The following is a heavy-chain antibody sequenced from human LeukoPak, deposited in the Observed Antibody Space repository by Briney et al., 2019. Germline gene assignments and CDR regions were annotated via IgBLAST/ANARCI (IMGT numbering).Heavy chain of an antibody. CDR1: GITFSRYG. V-gene: IGHV3-30*02. D-gene: IGHD3-10*01. J-gene: IGHJ4*02. CDR2: IRYDGSIR. Sequence: GGSLRLSCAASGITFSRYGMHWVRQAPGKGLEWVTFIRYDGSIRYYADSVKGRFTMSRDNSKYTLFLQMNSLRAEDTAVYYCAKDGRDYFVSGSHYRGVPALDYWGQGTLVTVSS. CDR3: AKDGRDYFVSGSHYRGVPALDY.